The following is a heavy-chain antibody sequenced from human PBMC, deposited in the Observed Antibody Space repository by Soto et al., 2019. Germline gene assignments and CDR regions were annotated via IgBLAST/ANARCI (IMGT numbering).Heavy chain of an antibody. V-gene: IGHV4-4*02. J-gene: IGHJ4*02. Sequence: SETLSLTCLVSGQYIKSNFWWAWVRQSPGKDLEWIGEIYHSGSAIYTPSLKNRVTMSLDTSKNQFSLKLSSVTAADTAVYYCARHAVHSSGFTDYWGQGTLVTVSS. CDR1: GQYIKSNFW. D-gene: IGHD6-19*01. CDR3: ARHAVHSSGFTDY. CDR2: IYHSGSA.